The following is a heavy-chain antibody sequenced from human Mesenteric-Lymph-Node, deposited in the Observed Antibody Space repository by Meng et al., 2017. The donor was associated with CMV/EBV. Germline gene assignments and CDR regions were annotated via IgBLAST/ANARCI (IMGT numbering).Heavy chain of an antibody. CDR2: VHYSGST. CDR3: ARGLNWGPPLDY. CDR1: GVSVSIGNYY. V-gene: IGHV4-61*01. J-gene: IGHJ4*02. D-gene: IGHD7-27*01. Sequence: SETLSLTCTVSGVSVSIGNYYWTWIRQPPGKGLQCIGYVHYSGSTNYNPSLRSRATISVDTSRNQFSLNLNSVTAADTAVYYCARGLNWGPPLDYWGQGTLVTVSS.